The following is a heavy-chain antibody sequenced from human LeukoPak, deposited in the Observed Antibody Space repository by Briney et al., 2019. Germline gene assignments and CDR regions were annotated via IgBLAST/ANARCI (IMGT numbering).Heavy chain of an antibody. CDR3: ARDRHINSWSNDRFDY. Sequence: GESLRLSCAASGFTFSTYWMTWVRQAPGKGLEWVGNINQDGSEINYVNSVKGRFTISRDNAENSLYVQMNSLRAEDTAIYYCARDRHINSWSNDRFDYWGQGALVTVSS. CDR1: GFTFSTYW. CDR2: INQDGSEI. J-gene: IGHJ4*02. V-gene: IGHV3-7*01. D-gene: IGHD6-13*01.